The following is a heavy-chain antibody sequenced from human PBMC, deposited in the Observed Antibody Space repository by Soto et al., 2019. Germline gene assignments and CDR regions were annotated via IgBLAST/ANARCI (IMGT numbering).Heavy chain of an antibody. D-gene: IGHD2-8*01. CDR2: IGPSSSYT. CDR3: ARVVRLMLYSDY. CDR1: GFTFSDYY. Sequence: GGSLRLSCAASGFTFSDYYMSWIRQAPGKGLEWVSYIGPSSSYTNYADSVKGRFTISRDNTKNSLYLQMNSLRAEDTAVYYCARVVRLMLYSDYWGQGTLVTVSS. J-gene: IGHJ4*02. V-gene: IGHV3-11*06.